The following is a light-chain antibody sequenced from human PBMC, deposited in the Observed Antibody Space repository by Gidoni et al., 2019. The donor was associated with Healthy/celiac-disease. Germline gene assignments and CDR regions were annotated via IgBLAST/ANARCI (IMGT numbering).Light chain of an antibody. CDR2: AAS. J-gene: IGKJ1*01. V-gene: IGKV1-39*01. CDR3: QPSYSTLWT. CDR1: QSISSY. Sequence: DSQMTQSPSSLSASVGDRVTITCRASQSISSYLNWYQQKPGKAPKLLIYAASSLQSGVPSRFSGSGSGTDFTLTISSLQPEDFATYYCQPSYSTLWTFXXXTKVEIK.